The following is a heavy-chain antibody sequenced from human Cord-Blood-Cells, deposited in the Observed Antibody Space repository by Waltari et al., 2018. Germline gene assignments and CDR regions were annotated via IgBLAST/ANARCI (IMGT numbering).Heavy chain of an antibody. D-gene: IGHD2-15*01. CDR3: ARDCSGGSCYFDY. CDR1: GYTFTGYY. V-gene: IGHV1-2*02. CDR2: INPNSGGT. J-gene: IGHJ4*02. Sequence: QVQLVQSGAEVKKPGASVKVPCTASGYTFTGYYMHWVRQAPGQGLEWMGWINPNSGGTNYAQKFQGRVTMTRDTSISTAYMELSRLRSDDTAGYYCARDCSGGSCYFDYWGQGTLVTVSS.